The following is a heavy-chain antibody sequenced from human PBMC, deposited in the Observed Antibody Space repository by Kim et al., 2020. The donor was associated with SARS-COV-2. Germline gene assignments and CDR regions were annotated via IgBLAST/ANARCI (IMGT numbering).Heavy chain of an antibody. Sequence: GGSLRLSCAASGFTFSSYWMSWVRQAPGKGLEWVANIKQDGSEKYYVDSVKGRFTISRDNAKNSLYLQMNSLRAEDTAVYYCAKLNLLRGYYYYGMDVWGQGTTVTVSS. D-gene: IGHD2-15*01. CDR1: GFTFSSYW. CDR2: IKQDGSEK. V-gene: IGHV3-7*01. CDR3: AKLNLLRGYYYYGMDV. J-gene: IGHJ6*02.